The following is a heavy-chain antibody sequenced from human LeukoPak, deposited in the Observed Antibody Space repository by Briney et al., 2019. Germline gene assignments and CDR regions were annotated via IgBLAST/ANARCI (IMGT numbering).Heavy chain of an antibody. Sequence: SQTLSLTCTVSGGSISSGSYYWGWIRQPPGKGLEWIGSIYHSGSTYYNPSLKSRVTISVDTSKNQFSLKLSSVTAADTAVYYCARDESLAVAGNWFDPWGQGTLVTVSS. CDR2: IYHSGST. CDR1: GGSISSGSYY. D-gene: IGHD6-19*01. V-gene: IGHV4-39*07. CDR3: ARDESLAVAGNWFDP. J-gene: IGHJ5*02.